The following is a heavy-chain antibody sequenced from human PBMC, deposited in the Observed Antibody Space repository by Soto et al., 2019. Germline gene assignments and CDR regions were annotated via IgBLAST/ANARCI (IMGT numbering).Heavy chain of an antibody. J-gene: IGHJ4*02. CDR1: GGSISSGGYY. CDR2: IYYSGST. Sequence: SETLSLTCTVSGGSISSGGYYWSWIRQHPGKGLEWIGYIYYSGSTYYNPSLKSRVTISVDTSKNQFSLKLSSVTAADTAVYYCARELSYGDYGYYFDYWGKGTLVTVSS. CDR3: ARELSYGDYGYYFDY. V-gene: IGHV4-31*03. D-gene: IGHD4-17*01.